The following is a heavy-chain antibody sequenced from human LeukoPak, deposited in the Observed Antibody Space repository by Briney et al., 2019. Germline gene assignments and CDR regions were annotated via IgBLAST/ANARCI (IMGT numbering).Heavy chain of an antibody. CDR2: ISSSGSTI. CDR1: GFTFSDYY. CDR3: AREPSGTGYYDSSGYYPSLYFQH. V-gene: IGHV3-11*04. D-gene: IGHD3-22*01. Sequence: GGSLRLSCAASGFTFSDYYMSWIRQAPGKGLDWVSYISSSGSTIYYADSVKGRFTISRDNAKNSLYLQMNSLRAEDTAVYYCAREPSGTGYYDSSGYYPSLYFQHWGQGTLVTVSS. J-gene: IGHJ1*01.